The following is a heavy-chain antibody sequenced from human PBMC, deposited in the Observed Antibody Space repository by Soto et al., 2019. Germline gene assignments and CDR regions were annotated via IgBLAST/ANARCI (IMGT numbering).Heavy chain of an antibody. CDR1: GYTFSRYA. D-gene: IGHD6-13*01. Sequence: ASVKVSCKASGYTFSRYAVHWVSQAPGQGLERKGWINAGNGNTEYSQNFQSRVTITRVTSASTAYMELSSLRSEDTAVYYCARYSSSWYPGGNFEYWG. V-gene: IGHV1-3*01. CDR3: ARYSSSWYPGGNFEY. CDR2: INAGNGNT. J-gene: IGHJ4*01.